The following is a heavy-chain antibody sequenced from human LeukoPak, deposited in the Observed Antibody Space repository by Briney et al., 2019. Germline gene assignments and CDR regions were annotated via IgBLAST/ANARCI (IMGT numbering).Heavy chain of an antibody. CDR2: IHHSGNT. D-gene: IGHD1-26*01. V-gene: IGHV4-39*01. CDR1: GGSINSGTYY. Sequence: SETLSLTCTVSGGSINSGTYYWGWIRQPPGKGLEWIGNIHHSGNTYYNPSLKSRVTISVDTSKNQFSLKLSSVTAADTAVYYCARVPAIEWEPGIYYFDYWGQGTLVTVSS. J-gene: IGHJ4*02. CDR3: ARVPAIEWEPGIYYFDY.